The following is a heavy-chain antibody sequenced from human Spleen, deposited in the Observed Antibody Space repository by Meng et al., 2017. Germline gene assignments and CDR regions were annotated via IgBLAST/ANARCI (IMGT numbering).Heavy chain of an antibody. V-gene: IGHV3-74*02. J-gene: IGHJ4*02. CDR3: ARGIQIWRF. Sequence: EVQLLESGGGLVQPGGSLRLSCAASGFTFSSYAMSWVRQAPGKGLMWVSRINTDGSSTRYADSVKGRFTISRDNAKNTLYLQMNSLRAEDTAVYYCARGIQIWRFWGQGTLVTVSS. D-gene: IGHD5-18*01. CDR2: INTDGSST. CDR1: GFTFSSYA.